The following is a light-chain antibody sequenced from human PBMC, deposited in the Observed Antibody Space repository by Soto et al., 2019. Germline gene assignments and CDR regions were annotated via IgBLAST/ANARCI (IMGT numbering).Light chain of an antibody. CDR2: DVT. V-gene: IGLV2-14*03. CDR1: SSDVGGYKY. CDR3: NSYTSSSSYV. Sequence: SVLTQPASVSGSPGQSITISCTGTSSDVGGYKYVSWYQHHPGKAPRLIIYDVTNRPSGVSNRFSGSKSGNTASLTISGLQAEDEADYYCNSYTSSSSYVFGTGTKVTVL. J-gene: IGLJ1*01.